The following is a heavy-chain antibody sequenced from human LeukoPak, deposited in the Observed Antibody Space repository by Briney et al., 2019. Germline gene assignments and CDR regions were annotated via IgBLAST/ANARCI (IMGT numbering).Heavy chain of an antibody. D-gene: IGHD2-2*01. V-gene: IGHV4-38-2*02. J-gene: IGHJ5*02. Sequence: SETLSLTCTVSGYSISSGYYWGWIRPPPGKGLEWIESMYHSGSTYYNPSLKSRVTMSVDTSKNQFSLKLSSVTAADTAVYYCARVRVPASGWFDPWGQGTLVTVSS. CDR2: MYHSGST. CDR1: GYSISSGYY. CDR3: ARVRVPASGWFDP.